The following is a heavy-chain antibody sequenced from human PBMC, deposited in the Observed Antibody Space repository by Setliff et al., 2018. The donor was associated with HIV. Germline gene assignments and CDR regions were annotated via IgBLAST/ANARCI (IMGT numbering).Heavy chain of an antibody. CDR2: ISAYNGNT. D-gene: IGHD3-22*01. Sequence: GASVKVSCKASGYTFSSYGISWVRQAPGQGVEWMGWISAYNGNTNYAQKLQGRVNMTRDTSTDTAYVELRSLRFDDTALYYCVRGYYYDKTGYGTFDIWGQGTVVTVSS. V-gene: IGHV1-18*01. CDR1: GYTFSSYG. CDR3: VRGYYYDKTGYGTFDI. J-gene: IGHJ3*02.